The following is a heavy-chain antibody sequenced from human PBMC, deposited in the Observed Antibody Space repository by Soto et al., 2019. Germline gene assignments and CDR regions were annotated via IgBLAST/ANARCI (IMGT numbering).Heavy chain of an antibody. J-gene: IGHJ6*02. D-gene: IGHD4-17*01. CDR1: GGSISSYY. V-gene: IGHV4-59*01. CDR2: IYYSGST. CDR3: ARALDYGGDHYYYGMDV. Sequence: SETLSLTCTGSGGSISSYYWSWIRQPPGKGLEWIGYIYYSGSTNYNPSLKSRVTISVDTSKNQFSLKLSSVTAADTAVYYCARALDYGGDHYYYGMDVWGQGTTVTVSS.